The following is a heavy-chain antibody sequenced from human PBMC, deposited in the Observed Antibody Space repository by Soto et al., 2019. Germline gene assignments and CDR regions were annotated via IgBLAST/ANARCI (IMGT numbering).Heavy chain of an antibody. V-gene: IGHV3-23*01. CDR1: GFTFISSA. CDR2: ISGSGGST. CDR3: AKDRSWGSGYGMDV. J-gene: IGHJ6*02. D-gene: IGHD3-10*01. Sequence: EVQLLESGGGLVHPGGSLRLSCAASGFTFISSAMTWVRQAPGEGLEWVSAISGSGGSTYYADSVKGRFTISRDNSKNTLSLQMDSLRAEDTAVYYCAKDRSWGSGYGMDVWGQGTTVTVSS.